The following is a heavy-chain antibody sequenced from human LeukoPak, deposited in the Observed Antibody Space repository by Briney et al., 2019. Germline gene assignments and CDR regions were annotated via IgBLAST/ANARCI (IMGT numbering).Heavy chain of an antibody. CDR2: IIPIFGTA. J-gene: IGHJ4*02. CDR1: GGTLISYA. Sequence: ASVKVSCKASGGTLISYAISWVRQAPGQGLEWMGGIIPIFGTANYAQKFQGRVTITADESTSTAYMELSSLRSEDTAVYYCARVHGYSYGLYYFDYWGQGTLVTVSS. D-gene: IGHD5-18*01. V-gene: IGHV1-69*13. CDR3: ARVHGYSYGLYYFDY.